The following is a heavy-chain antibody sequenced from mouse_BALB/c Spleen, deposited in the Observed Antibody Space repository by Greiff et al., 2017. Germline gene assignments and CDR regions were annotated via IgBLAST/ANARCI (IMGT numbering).Heavy chain of an antibody. V-gene: IGHV5-12-1*01. Sequence: EVQLVESGGGLVKPGGSLKLSCAASGFAFSSYDMSWVRQTPEKRLEWVAYISSGGGSTYYPDTVKGRFTISRDNAKNTLYLQMSSLKSEDTAMYYCARQNYGSREFAYWGQGTLVTVSA. CDR3: ARQNYGSREFAY. CDR1: GFAFSSYD. J-gene: IGHJ3*01. CDR2: ISSGGGST. D-gene: IGHD1-1*01.